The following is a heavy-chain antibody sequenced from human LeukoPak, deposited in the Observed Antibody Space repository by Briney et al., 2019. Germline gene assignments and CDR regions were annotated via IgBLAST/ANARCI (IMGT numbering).Heavy chain of an antibody. D-gene: IGHD5-24*01. CDR2: INPSGDNT. CDR1: GYTFTAYY. CDR3: ARDNSLRDTAWWFDP. V-gene: IGHV1-46*01. J-gene: IGHJ5*02. Sequence: PGASVKVSCRASGYTFTAYYIHWVRQAPGQGLEWIGIINPSGDNTWYAQKFQGRVTMTRDMATSTDYLEVSSLRSENTAVYYCARDNSLRDTAWWFDPWGQGTLVTVSS.